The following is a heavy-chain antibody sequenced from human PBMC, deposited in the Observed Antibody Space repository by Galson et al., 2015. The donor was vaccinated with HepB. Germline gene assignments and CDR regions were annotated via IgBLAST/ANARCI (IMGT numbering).Heavy chain of an antibody. J-gene: IGHJ4*02. CDR2: IYYSGST. Sequence: ETLSLTCTVSGGSISSYYWSWIRQPPGKGLEWIGYIYYSGSTNYNPSLKSRVTISVDTSKNQFSLKLSSVTAADTAVYYCARLNDYGGNPYYFDYWAREPWSPSPQ. V-gene: IGHV4-59*01. CDR3: ARLNDYGGNPYYFDY. CDR1: GGSISSYY. D-gene: IGHD4-23*01.